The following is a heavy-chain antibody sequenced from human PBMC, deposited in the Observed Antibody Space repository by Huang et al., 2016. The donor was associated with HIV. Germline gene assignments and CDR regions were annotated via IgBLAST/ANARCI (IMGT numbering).Heavy chain of an antibody. Sequence: EVQLVESGGQLVKSGGSRRLAGLASGFTFKDAWMSWVRQVPGNGLEWVCRMKRKADGGRTDYTAPVKGRELLSREDSRNMVYLHMNSLKNEDTAVYYCNKEKYSSDWYRQPRLENDALEIWGQGTMVTVSS. J-gene: IGHJ3*02. V-gene: IGHV3-15*01. CDR2: MKRKADGGRT. CDR1: GFTFKDAW. CDR3: NKEKYSSDWYRQPRLENDALEI. D-gene: IGHD6-19*01.